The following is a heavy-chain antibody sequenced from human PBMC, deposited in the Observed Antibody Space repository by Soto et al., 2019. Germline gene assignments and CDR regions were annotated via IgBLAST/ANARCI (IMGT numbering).Heavy chain of an antibody. CDR3: ARDGGDFYAFDI. J-gene: IGHJ3*02. Sequence: GESLKISCQGSGYSFTNYWINWVRQMPGKGLEWMGRIDPSDSYTKYSPSFRGHVTISADKSINTAYLQWSSLKASDTAMYYCARDGGDFYAFDIWGQGTMVTVSS. CDR1: GYSFTNYW. V-gene: IGHV5-10-1*01. CDR2: IDPSDSYT. D-gene: IGHD2-21*01.